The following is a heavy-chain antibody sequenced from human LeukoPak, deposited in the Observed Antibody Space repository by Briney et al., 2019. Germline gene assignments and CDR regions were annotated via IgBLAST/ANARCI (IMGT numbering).Heavy chain of an antibody. J-gene: IGHJ4*02. CDR1: GFTFSSYA. D-gene: IGHD3-10*01. Sequence: PGGSLRLSCAASGFTFSSYAMSWVRQAPGKGLEWVSVIYSGGSTYYADSVKGRFTISRDNSKNTLYLQMNSLRAEDTAVYYCARDRVDYYGSGSYYIDYWGQGTLVTVSS. V-gene: IGHV3-66*01. CDR3: ARDRVDYYGSGSYYIDY. CDR2: IYSGGST.